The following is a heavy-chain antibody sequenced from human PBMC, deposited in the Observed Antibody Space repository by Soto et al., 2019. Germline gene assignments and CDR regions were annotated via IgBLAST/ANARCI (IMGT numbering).Heavy chain of an antibody. V-gene: IGHV1-69*12. D-gene: IGHD1-1*01. J-gene: IGHJ6*02. Sequence: QVQLVQSGAEVKKPGSSVKVSCKASGGTFSSYAIDWVRQAPGQGLEWMGGIIPIFGTTNYAQKLQGRVKLTADESTRTGYMELSTLRSEDTAVYYCARGTVTGSEYNYYYYGMDVWGQGTTVTVSS. CDR1: GGTFSSYA. CDR2: IIPIFGTT. CDR3: ARGTVTGSEYNYYYYGMDV.